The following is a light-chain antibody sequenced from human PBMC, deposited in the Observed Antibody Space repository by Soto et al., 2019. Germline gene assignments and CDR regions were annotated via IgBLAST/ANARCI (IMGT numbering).Light chain of an antibody. CDR2: DVS. V-gene: IGLV2-11*01. CDR3: CSYAGSPRYV. J-gene: IGLJ1*01. Sequence: QSVLTQPRSVSGSPGQSVTISCTGTSRDVGTYNYVSWYQQHPGKAPKVMIYDVSERPSGVPDRFSGSKSGNTASLTISGLQAEDEADYYCCSYAGSPRYVFGTGTKLTVL. CDR1: SRDVGTYNY.